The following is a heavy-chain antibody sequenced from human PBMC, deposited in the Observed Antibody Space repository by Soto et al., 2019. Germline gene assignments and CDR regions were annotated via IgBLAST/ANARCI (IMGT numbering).Heavy chain of an antibody. CDR1: GYTFTRSG. CDR2: ISTYNGDT. CDR3: AREGVALYYYYGMDV. V-gene: IGHV1-18*01. D-gene: IGHD5-12*01. Sequence: QVQLVQSGAEVKKPGASVKVSCKASGYTFTRSGISWVRQAPGQGLEWMGWISTYNGDTNSAQTFQGRVTMTTDRSTSTVYMELRSLRSDDTAVYYCAREGVALYYYYGMDVWGQGTPVTVSS. J-gene: IGHJ6*02.